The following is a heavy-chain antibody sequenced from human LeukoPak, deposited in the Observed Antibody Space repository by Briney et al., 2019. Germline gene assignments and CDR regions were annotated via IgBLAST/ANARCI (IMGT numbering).Heavy chain of an antibody. D-gene: IGHD1-26*01. J-gene: IGHJ4*02. CDR2: IYYSGST. Sequence: PSETLSLTCTVSGGSISSYYWSWIRQPPGKGLEWIGYIYYSGSTNYNPSLKSRVTISVDTSKNQFSLKLSSVAAADTAVYYCARRTGRYSGTGYWGQGTLVTVSS. CDR1: GGSISSYY. CDR3: ARRTGRYSGTGY. V-gene: IGHV4-59*12.